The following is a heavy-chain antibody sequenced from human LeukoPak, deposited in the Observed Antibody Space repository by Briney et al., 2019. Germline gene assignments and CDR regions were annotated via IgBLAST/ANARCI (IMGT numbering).Heavy chain of an antibody. CDR2: INPNSGGT. V-gene: IGHV1-2*02. D-gene: IGHD6-6*01. J-gene: IGHJ4*02. Sequence: ASVKVSCEASGYTFTGYYIHCVRQAPGQGLEWMGWINPNSGGTNYAQNLEGRVTMTRDTSISTAYMELSSLTSDDTAVYYCARALSSLRLYYFDYWGQGTLITVSS. CDR3: ARALSSLRLYYFDY. CDR1: GYTFTGYY.